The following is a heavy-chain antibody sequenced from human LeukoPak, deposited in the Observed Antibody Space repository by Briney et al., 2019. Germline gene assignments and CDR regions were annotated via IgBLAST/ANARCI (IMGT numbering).Heavy chain of an antibody. Sequence: GASVKVSCKASGYTFTSYYMHWVRQAPGQGLEWMGLINPTGGSTGYAQKFQGRITMSRDTSTSTVYMELSSLRSEDTAFYYCATDHSMADTAWWFDPWGQGTLVTVSS. CDR2: INPTGGST. CDR1: GYTFTSYY. D-gene: IGHD5-24*01. V-gene: IGHV1-46*01. J-gene: IGHJ5*02. CDR3: ATDHSMADTAWWFDP.